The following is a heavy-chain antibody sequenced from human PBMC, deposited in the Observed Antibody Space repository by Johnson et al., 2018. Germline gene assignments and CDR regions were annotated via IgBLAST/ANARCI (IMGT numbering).Heavy chain of an antibody. V-gene: IGHV3-43*01. CDR1: GFAFNEYT. J-gene: IGHJ4*02. CDR3: AKEKDRLIDS. Sequence: EVQLVESGGAVVQPGGSLRLSCAASGFAFNEYTMHWFRQFPGQGLEWVSLVTWDGGSTFYAYSVKGRFTISRNNRKNSLYLQMSSLGTEDTAFYYCAKEKDRLIDSWGQGTQVTVSS. CDR2: VTWDGGST.